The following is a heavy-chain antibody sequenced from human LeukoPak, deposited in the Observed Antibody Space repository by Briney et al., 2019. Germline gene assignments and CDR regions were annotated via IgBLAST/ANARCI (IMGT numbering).Heavy chain of an antibody. CDR3: AKGIGVDYGDPEDAFDI. V-gene: IGHV3-9*01. CDR1: GFTFDDYA. J-gene: IGHJ3*02. D-gene: IGHD4-17*01. Sequence: GGSLTLSCAASGFTFDDYAMHWVRQAPGKGLEWVSCISWNSGSIGYADSVKGRFTSSRDNAKTSLYLQINSLRAEDTALYSCAKGIGVDYGDPEDAFDIWGQGTMVTVSS. CDR2: ISWNSGSI.